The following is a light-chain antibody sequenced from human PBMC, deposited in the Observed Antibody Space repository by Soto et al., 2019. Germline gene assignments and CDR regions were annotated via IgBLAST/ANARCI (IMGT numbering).Light chain of an antibody. CDR1: QSLLHSSGYNY. CDR2: FGS. J-gene: IGKJ2*01. V-gene: IGKV2-28*01. Sequence: DIVMAQSPLSLPVTPGEPASISCRSSQSLLHSSGYNYLDWYLQKPGQSPQLLIYFGSKRASGVPDRFIGSRSATDFTLKISRVEAEDVGVYYCQQYNNWHQTFGQGTKVDIK. CDR3: QQYNNWHQT.